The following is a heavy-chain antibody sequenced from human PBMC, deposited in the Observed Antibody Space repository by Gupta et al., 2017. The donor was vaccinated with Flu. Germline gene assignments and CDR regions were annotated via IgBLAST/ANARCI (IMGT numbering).Heavy chain of an antibody. CDR2: VRFDGTAT. V-gene: IGHV3-74*01. CDR3: VREVVNNRLDP. J-gene: IGHJ5*02. Sequence: HWVRQARGQGLEWVSRVRFDGTATSYADSVRGRFTISRDNARNTLYLQMDSLRAEDTAVYFCVREVVNNRLDPWGQGTLVTVSS.